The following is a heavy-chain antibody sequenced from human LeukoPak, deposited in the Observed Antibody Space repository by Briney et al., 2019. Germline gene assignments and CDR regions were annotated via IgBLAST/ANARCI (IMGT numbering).Heavy chain of an antibody. V-gene: IGHV4-34*01. CDR1: GGSFSGYY. CDR2: IYHRGST. CDR3: ARGGRVAGTGFWFDP. J-gene: IGHJ5*02. D-gene: IGHD6-19*01. Sequence: SETLSLTCAVYGGSFSGYYWSWIRQPPGKGLEWIGEIYHRGSTNYNPSLKGRVTTSVDTSKNQFSLNLSSVTAADTAVYYCARGGRVAGTGFWFDPWGQGTLVTVSS.